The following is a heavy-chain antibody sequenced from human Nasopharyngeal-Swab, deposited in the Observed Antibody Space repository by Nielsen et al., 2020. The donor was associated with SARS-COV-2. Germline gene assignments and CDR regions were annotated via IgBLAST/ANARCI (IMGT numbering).Heavy chain of an antibody. CDR1: GFTFSSFW. CDR2: ISGDGSST. Sequence: GGSLRLSCAASGFTFSSFWMHWVRQVPGKGLVWISRISGDGSSTSYADSVKGRLTISRDNAKNTLYLQINTLTGEDTAVYHCARGGGPHGSWDYWGQGTLVTVSS. V-gene: IGHV3-74*01. J-gene: IGHJ4*02. D-gene: IGHD2-15*01. CDR3: ARGGGPHGSWDY.